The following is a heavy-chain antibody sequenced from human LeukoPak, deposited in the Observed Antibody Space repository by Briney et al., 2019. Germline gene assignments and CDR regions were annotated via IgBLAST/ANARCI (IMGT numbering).Heavy chain of an antibody. Sequence: GESLKISCKGSGYSFTSYWIGWVRQMPGKGLEWMGIIYPGDSDTRYSPSFQGQVTISADKSISTAYLQWSSLKASDTAMYYCARHKGRDGYKDHLDAFDIWGQGTMVTVSS. CDR2: IYPGDSDT. V-gene: IGHV5-51*01. D-gene: IGHD5-24*01. CDR3: ARHKGRDGYKDHLDAFDI. J-gene: IGHJ3*02. CDR1: GYSFTSYW.